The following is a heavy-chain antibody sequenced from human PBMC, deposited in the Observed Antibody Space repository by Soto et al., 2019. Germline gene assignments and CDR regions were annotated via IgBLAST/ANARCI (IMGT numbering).Heavy chain of an antibody. J-gene: IGHJ4*02. D-gene: IGHD4-17*01. V-gene: IGHV3-7*03. CDR2: IKQDGSEM. CDR3: ARGLNYGDYGRGYYFDY. Sequence: HPGGSLRLSCAASGFTFSSYWMSWVRQAPGKGLEWVANIKQDGSEMHYVDSVKGRFTISRDNAKNSLYLQMDSLRAGDTAVYYCARGLNYGDYGRGYYFDYWGQGTLVTVSS. CDR1: GFTFSSYW.